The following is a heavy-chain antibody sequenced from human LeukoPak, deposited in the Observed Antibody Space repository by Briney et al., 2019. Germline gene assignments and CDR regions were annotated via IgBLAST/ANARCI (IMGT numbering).Heavy chain of an antibody. CDR2: ISSSSSYI. CDR3: AKSHNQYYYDSSGFDP. D-gene: IGHD3-22*01. CDR1: GFTFSSYS. J-gene: IGHJ5*02. V-gene: IGHV3-21*04. Sequence: GGSLRLSCAASGFTFSSYSMNWVRQAPGKGLEWVSSISSSSSYIYYADSVKGRFTISRDNSKNTLYLQMNSLRAEDTAVYYCAKSHNQYYYDSSGFDPWGQGTLVTVSS.